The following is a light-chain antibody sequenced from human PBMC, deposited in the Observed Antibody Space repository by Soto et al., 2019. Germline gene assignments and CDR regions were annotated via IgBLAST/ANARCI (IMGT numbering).Light chain of an antibody. Sequence: EIVLTQSPGTLSLSPGERATLSCRASQSVSSSYLAWYQQKPGQAPRLLIYGASSRATGIPDRFSGSGSGTDFTLTISRLEPEDFAVYYCQQYASRLPFAGGTKVDIK. CDR2: GAS. CDR3: QQYASRLP. CDR1: QSVSSSY. V-gene: IGKV3-20*01. J-gene: IGKJ4*01.